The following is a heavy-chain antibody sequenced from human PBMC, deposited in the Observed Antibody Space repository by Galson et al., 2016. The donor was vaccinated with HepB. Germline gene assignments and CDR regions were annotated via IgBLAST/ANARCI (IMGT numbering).Heavy chain of an antibody. CDR1: GYSFTTFW. Sequence: QSGAEVKKSGESLKISCTGSGYSFTTFWIGWVRQMPGKGLELMGIIYSGDSETKYNPSFQGQVTISVDKSTSTASLQWNSLKASDTAMYYCARPARGYCSGGTCPHPGYFDLWGRGTLVTVSS. J-gene: IGHJ2*01. CDR3: ARPARGYCSGGTCPHPGYFDL. V-gene: IGHV5-51*01. CDR2: IYSGDSET. D-gene: IGHD2-15*01.